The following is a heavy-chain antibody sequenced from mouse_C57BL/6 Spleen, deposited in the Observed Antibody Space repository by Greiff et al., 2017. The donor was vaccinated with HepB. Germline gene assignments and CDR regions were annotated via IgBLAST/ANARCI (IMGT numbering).Heavy chain of an antibody. V-gene: IGHV3-6*01. D-gene: IGHD2-10*02. Sequence: ESGPGLVKPSQSLSLTCSVTGYSITSGYYWNWIRQFPGNKLEWMGYISYDGSNNYNPSLKNRISITRDTSKNQFFLKLNSVTTEDTATYYCARRGEYAWFAYWGQGTLVTVSA. CDR1: GYSITSGYY. J-gene: IGHJ3*01. CDR2: ISYDGSN. CDR3: ARRGEYAWFAY.